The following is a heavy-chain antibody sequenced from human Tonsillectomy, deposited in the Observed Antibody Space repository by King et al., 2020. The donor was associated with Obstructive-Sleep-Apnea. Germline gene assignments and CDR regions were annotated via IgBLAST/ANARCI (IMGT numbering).Heavy chain of an antibody. CDR3: AKDREYDSSGTYYYGMDV. Sequence: VQLVEAGGGVVQPGRALGLSFAASGFTFSSYGMHWGRLAPGKGLEWVAVISYDGSNKYYAESVKGRFTISRDNSKNTLYLQMNSLRAEDTAVYYCAKDREYDSSGTYYYGMDVWGQGTTVTVSS. CDR1: GFTFSSYG. CDR2: ISYDGSNK. V-gene: IGHV3-30*18. D-gene: IGHD3-22*01. J-gene: IGHJ6*02.